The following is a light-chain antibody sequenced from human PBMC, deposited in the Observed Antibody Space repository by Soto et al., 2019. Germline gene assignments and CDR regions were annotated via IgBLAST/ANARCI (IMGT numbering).Light chain of an antibody. CDR3: KQRSKWLT. J-gene: IGKJ5*01. CDR1: QSLTNPY. Sequence: ENVLTQSPGTLSLSAVDRATLCCRARQSLTNPYIAWYQQKPGQPPRLLIYDASNRATGIPARFSGSGSGTYFTLTINSLEPEDFAVYYCKQRSKWLTCGQGKRREIK. CDR2: DAS. V-gene: IGKV3-11*01.